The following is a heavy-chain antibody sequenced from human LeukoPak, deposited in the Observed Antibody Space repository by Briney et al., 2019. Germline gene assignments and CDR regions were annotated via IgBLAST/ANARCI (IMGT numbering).Heavy chain of an antibody. CDR3: AELGITMIGGV. J-gene: IGHJ6*04. Sequence: GGSLRLSCVVSGLTSTGYSMTWVRQAPGKGLQWVSSISSSSDYIFYADSVKGRFTISRDNAKNSLYLQMNSLRAEDTAVYYCAELGITMIGGVWGKGTTVTISS. D-gene: IGHD3-10*02. CDR2: ISSSSDYI. CDR1: GLTSTGYS. V-gene: IGHV3-21*01.